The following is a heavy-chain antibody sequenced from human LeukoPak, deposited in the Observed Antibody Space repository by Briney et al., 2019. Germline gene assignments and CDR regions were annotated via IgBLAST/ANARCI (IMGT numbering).Heavy chain of an antibody. CDR1: GFTFRSYG. V-gene: IGHV3-30*02. J-gene: IGHJ4*02. D-gene: IGHD4-17*01. CDR3: VNGESFYGDYGFDY. CDR2: IRYDGNNK. Sequence: PGGSLRLSCAASGFTFRSYGMHWVRQAPGKGLEWVAFIRYDGNNKYYADSVKGRFTIFRDNSRNTLYLQMNNLRVEDTAVFYCVNGESFYGDYGFDYWGQGTLVTVSS.